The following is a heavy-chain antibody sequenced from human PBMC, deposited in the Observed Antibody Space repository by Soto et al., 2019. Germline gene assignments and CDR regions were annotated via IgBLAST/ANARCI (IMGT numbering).Heavy chain of an antibody. CDR1: GGTFSSYT. Sequence: ASVKVSCKASGGTFSSYTISWVRQAPGQGFEWMGRIIPILGIANYAQKFQGRVTITADKSTSTAYMELSSLRSEDTAVYYCAREALGLGDFWSGYQFDPWGQGTLVTVS. J-gene: IGHJ5*02. CDR2: IIPILGIA. D-gene: IGHD3-3*01. CDR3: AREALGLGDFWSGYQFDP. V-gene: IGHV1-69*04.